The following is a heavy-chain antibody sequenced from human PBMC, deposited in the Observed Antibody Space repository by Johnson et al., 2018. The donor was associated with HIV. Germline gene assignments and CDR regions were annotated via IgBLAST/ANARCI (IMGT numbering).Heavy chain of an antibody. D-gene: IGHD3-16*01. V-gene: IGHV3-30*02. J-gene: IGHJ3*01. Sequence: QVQLVESGGGVVQPGGALRLSCAASGFSFSSYGMHWVRQAPGKGLEWVAFIYYDGTNKYYADSVKGRFTIFRDNSENTLYLQMNSLRAEDTAVYFCAKDRTSWGFDAFDLWGQGTMVTVSS. CDR3: AKDRTSWGFDAFDL. CDR1: GFSFSSYG. CDR2: IYYDGTNK.